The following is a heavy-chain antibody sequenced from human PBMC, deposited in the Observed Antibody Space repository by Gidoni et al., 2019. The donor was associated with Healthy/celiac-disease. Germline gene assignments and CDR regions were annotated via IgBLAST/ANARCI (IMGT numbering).Heavy chain of an antibody. Sequence: QVQLQQWGAGLLKPSETLSLTCAVYGGSFSGYYWSWIRQPPGKGLEWIGEINHSGSTNYNPSLKSRVTISVDTSKNQFSLKLSSVTAADTAVYYCARGNRGARPGIVVVPAAMGGRYGMDVWGQGTTVTVSS. V-gene: IGHV4-34*01. J-gene: IGHJ6*02. CDR1: GGSFSGYY. CDR2: INHSGST. CDR3: ARGNRGARPGIVVVPAAMGGRYGMDV. D-gene: IGHD2-2*01.